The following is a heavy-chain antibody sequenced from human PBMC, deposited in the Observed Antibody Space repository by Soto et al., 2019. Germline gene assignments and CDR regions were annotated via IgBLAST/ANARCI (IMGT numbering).Heavy chain of an antibody. J-gene: IGHJ1*01. Sequence: EVQLLESGGGLVQPGGSLRLSCAASGFTFSSYAMSWVRQAPGKGLEWVSAISGSGGSTYYADSVKGRFTISRDNSKNTLYLQMNSLRAEDTAVYYCAKFITGPYTVTTGNQYIQHWGQGTLVTVSS. D-gene: IGHD4-17*01. V-gene: IGHV3-23*01. CDR2: ISGSGGST. CDR3: AKFITGPYTVTTGNQYIQH. CDR1: GFTFSSYA.